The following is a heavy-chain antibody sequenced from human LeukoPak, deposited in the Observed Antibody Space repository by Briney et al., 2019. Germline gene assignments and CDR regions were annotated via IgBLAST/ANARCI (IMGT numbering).Heavy chain of an antibody. Sequence: PSETLSLTCTVSGGSVSSGSDYWSWIRQPPGRGLEWIGYIYYSGITNYNPSLNSRVTIPVDTSTNQYSLKLSSVTAADTDVYYCDRARWQVRGGVYFDYWGQGTLVTVSS. V-gene: IGHV4-61*01. CDR1: GGSVSSGSDY. CDR3: DRARWQVRGGVYFDY. D-gene: IGHD3-10*01. J-gene: IGHJ4*02. CDR2: IYYSGIT.